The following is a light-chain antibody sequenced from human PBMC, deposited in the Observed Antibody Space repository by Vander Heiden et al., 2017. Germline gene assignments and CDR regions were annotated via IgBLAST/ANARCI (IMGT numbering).Light chain of an antibody. J-gene: IGKJ2*01. CDR3: QQYYSTPHT. CDR1: HRALYSSNNKNY. CDR2: WAS. V-gene: IGKV4-1*01. Sequence: DIVLTQAPASLALLLFGRATINCMFRHRALYSSNNKNYLAWYQQKPGQPPKLLIYWASTRESGVPDRFSGSGSGTDFTLTISSLQAEDVAIYYCQQYYSTPHTFGQGTKLEIK.